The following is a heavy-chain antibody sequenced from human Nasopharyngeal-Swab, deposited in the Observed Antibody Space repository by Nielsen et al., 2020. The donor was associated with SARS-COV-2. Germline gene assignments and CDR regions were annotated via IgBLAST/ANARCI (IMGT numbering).Heavy chain of an antibody. CDR3: ARAIAAAGTPYYYGMDV. CDR1: GFTFSSYG. Sequence: GESLKISCAASGFTFSSYGMHWVRQAPGKGLEWVAVIWYDGSNKYYADSVKGRFTISRDNSKNTLYLQMNSLRAEDTAVYYCARAIAAAGTPYYYGMDVWGQGTTVTVSS. J-gene: IGHJ6*02. D-gene: IGHD6-13*01. CDR2: IWYDGSNK. V-gene: IGHV3-33*01.